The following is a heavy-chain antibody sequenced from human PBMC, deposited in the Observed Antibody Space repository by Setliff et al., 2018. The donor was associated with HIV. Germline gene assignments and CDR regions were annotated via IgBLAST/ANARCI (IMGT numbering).Heavy chain of an antibody. CDR1: GYSFVSYW. CDR2: VYPPDSET. Sequence: PGESLKISCQGFGYSFVSYWIGWVRHRPGKGLEWMAIVYPPDSETVYSPSFQGQVTISADNSISTTFLQLSSLRASDTAIYFCVRQITNPRWAYFDYWGQGTPVTVSS. D-gene: IGHD1-20*01. CDR3: VRQITNPRWAYFDY. V-gene: IGHV5-51*01. J-gene: IGHJ4*02.